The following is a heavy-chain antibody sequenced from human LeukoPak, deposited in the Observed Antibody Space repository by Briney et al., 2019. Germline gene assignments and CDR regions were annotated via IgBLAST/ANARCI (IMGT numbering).Heavy chain of an antibody. D-gene: IGHD1-26*01. CDR2: ISAYNGNT. Sequence: GASVRVSCKASGYTFTSYGISWVRQAPGQGLEWMGWISAYNGNTNYAQKLQGTVTRTTDTSTSTAYMELRSLRSDDTAVYYCARDSGLRARSVAGYWGQGTLVTVSS. CDR3: ARDSGLRARSVAGY. CDR1: GYTFTSYG. J-gene: IGHJ4*02. V-gene: IGHV1-18*01.